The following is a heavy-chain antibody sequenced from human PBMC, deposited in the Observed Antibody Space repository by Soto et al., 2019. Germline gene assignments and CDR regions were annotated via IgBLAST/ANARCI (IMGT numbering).Heavy chain of an antibody. Sequence: GASVKVSCKASGYGFTAYHMHWVRQAPGQRLEWMGWINPDSGGTNYAQKFQGRLTLTRDTSITTAFMGLSRLRSDDTAVYYCASPLLVRGVIITPSYYYGMDVWGKGTTVTVSS. V-gene: IGHV1-2*02. CDR2: INPDSGGT. D-gene: IGHD3-10*01. CDR1: GYGFTAYH. J-gene: IGHJ6*04. CDR3: ASPLLVRGVIITPSYYYGMDV.